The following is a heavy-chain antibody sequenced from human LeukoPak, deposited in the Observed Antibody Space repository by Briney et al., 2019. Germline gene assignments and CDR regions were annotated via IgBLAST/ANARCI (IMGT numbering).Heavy chain of an antibody. J-gene: IGHJ5*02. CDR3: AREGMATITSTNWFDP. Sequence: PSETLSLTCTVSGGSISTYYWSWIRQPPGKGLEYIGYIYDSGSTNYNPSLKSRVTMSVDTSKQQFSLKLSSVTAADTAVYYCAREGMATITSTNWFDPWGQGTLVTVSS. CDR2: IYDSGST. CDR1: GGSISTYY. V-gene: IGHV4-59*12. D-gene: IGHD5-24*01.